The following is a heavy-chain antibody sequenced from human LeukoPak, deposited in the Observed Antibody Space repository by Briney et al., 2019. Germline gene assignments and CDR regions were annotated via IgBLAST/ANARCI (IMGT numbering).Heavy chain of an antibody. J-gene: IGHJ4*02. Sequence: GGSLRLSCAASGFTFSSYWMHWVRQAPGKGLVWVSRINSDGSSTSYADSVKGRFTISRGNAKNTLYLQMNSLRAEDTAVYYCARVGGSDYYGSGIDYWGQGTLVTVPS. V-gene: IGHV3-74*01. CDR1: GFTFSSYW. D-gene: IGHD3-10*01. CDR2: INSDGSST. CDR3: ARVGGSDYYGSGIDY.